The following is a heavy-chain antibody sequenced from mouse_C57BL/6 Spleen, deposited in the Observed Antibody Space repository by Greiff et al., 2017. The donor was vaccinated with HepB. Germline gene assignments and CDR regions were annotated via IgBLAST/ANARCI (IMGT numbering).Heavy chain of an antibody. CDR3: ARGSSYSPWFAY. D-gene: IGHD1-1*01. Sequence: QVQLKESGPELVKPGASVKISCKASGYSFTSYYIHWVKQRPGQGLEWIGWIYPGSGNTKYNEKFKGKATLTADTSSSTAYMQLSSLTSEDSAVYYCARGSSYSPWFAYWGQGTLVTVSA. J-gene: IGHJ3*01. CDR1: GYSFTSYY. CDR2: IYPGSGNT. V-gene: IGHV1-66*01.